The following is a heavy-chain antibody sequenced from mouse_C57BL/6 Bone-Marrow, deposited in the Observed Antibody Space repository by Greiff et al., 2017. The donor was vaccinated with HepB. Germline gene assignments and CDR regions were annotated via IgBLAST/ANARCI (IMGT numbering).Heavy chain of an antibody. D-gene: IGHD1-1*01. CDR1: GFTFSSYG. Sequence: EVLLVESGGDLVKPGGSLKLSCAASGFTFSSYGMSWVRQTPDKRLEWVATISSGGSYTYYPDSLKGRFTISRDNAKNTLYLQMSSLKSEDTAMYYCARRGYYYGSSYCFDYWGQGTTLTVSS. V-gene: IGHV5-6*01. J-gene: IGHJ2*01. CDR3: ARRGYYYGSSYCFDY. CDR2: ISSGGSYT.